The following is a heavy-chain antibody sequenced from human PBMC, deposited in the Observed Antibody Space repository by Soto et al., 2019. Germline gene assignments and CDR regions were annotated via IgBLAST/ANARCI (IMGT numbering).Heavy chain of an antibody. D-gene: IGHD3-16*02. J-gene: IGHJ5*02. V-gene: IGHV4-61*01. Sequence: SETLSLTCTVSGGSVSSGSYYWSWIRQPPGKGLEWIGYIYYSGSTNYNPSLKSRVTISVDTSKNQFSLKLSSVTAADTAVYYCARFHDYVWGSYPWFDPWGQGTLVTVSS. CDR2: IYYSGST. CDR3: ARFHDYVWGSYPWFDP. CDR1: GGSVSSGSYY.